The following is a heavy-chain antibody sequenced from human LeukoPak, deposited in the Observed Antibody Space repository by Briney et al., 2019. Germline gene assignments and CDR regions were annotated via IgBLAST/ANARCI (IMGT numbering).Heavy chain of an antibody. CDR3: ARDTNSGNYRRDAFDI. CDR1: GDSVSSNSAA. V-gene: IGHV6-1*01. J-gene: IGHJ3*02. Sequence: SQTLSLTCAISGDSVSSNSAAWNWIRQSPSRGLEWLGRTYYRSEWYNDYALSVKSRITINPDTSKNQFSLQLKSVTPEDTAVYYCARDTNSGNYRRDAFDIWGQGTMVTVSS. CDR2: TYYRSEWYN. D-gene: IGHD1-26*01.